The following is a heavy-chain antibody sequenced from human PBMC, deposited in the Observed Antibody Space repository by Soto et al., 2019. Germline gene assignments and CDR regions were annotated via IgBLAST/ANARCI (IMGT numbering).Heavy chain of an antibody. CDR1: GFTFSSYS. Sequence: EVQLVESGGGLVKPGGSLRLSCAASGFTFSSYSMNWVRQAPGKGLEWVSSISSSSSYIYYADSVKGRFTISRDNAKNSLYLQMKSLRAEDTAVYYCARDQQLVVPAAYQYWGQGTLVIVSS. V-gene: IGHV3-21*01. CDR2: ISSSSSYI. D-gene: IGHD2-2*01. J-gene: IGHJ4*02. CDR3: ARDQQLVVPAAYQY.